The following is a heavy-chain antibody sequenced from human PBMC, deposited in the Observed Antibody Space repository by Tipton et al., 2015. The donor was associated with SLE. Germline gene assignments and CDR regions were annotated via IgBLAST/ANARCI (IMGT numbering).Heavy chain of an antibody. CDR3: ARGMLTWRGAVLGVDV. CDR2: VGYGGST. CDR1: GDSITSGGYD. Sequence: TLSLTCTVSGDSITSGGYDWSWIRQHPGEGLEWIGYVGYGGSTYYNPSLKSRVTISMDTSKNQFSLKLTSVTAADAALYYCARGMLTWRGAVLGVDVWGQGTTVNVSS. V-gene: IGHV4-31*03. J-gene: IGHJ6*02. D-gene: IGHD2-8*01.